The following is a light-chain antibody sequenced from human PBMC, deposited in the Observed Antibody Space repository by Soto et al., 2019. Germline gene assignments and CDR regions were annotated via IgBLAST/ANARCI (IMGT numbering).Light chain of an antibody. V-gene: IGKV3-20*01. CDR1: HSVSISY. CDR3: HYHDSSPEFA. CDR2: GAS. J-gene: IGKJ3*01. Sequence: EMVLTQSPGTLSLSPGERATLSCRARHSVSISYLAWYQQKPGQAPRLLIYGASSRATGIPDRFSASGSGTEFTLTITRLEPEDFAVYYCHYHDSSPEFAFGPGTKVDIK.